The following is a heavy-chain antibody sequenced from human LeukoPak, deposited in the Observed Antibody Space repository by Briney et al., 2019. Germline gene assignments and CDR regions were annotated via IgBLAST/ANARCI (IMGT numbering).Heavy chain of an antibody. CDR3: ARDPVLLWFGDSGWFDP. J-gene: IGHJ5*02. D-gene: IGHD3-10*01. CDR2: MNPNSGNT. CDR1: GYTFTSYD. V-gene: IGHV1-8*01. Sequence: ASVKVPCKASGYTFTSYDINWVRQATGQGLEWMGWMNPNSGNTGYAQKFQGRVTMTRNTSISTAYMELSSLRSEDTAVYYCARDPVLLWFGDSGWFDPWGQGTLVTVSS.